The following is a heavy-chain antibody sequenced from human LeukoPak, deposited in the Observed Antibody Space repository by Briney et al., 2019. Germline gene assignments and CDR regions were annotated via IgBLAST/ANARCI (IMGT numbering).Heavy chain of an antibody. CDR1: GFTFKSYG. V-gene: IGHV3-33*01. CDR3: ARVSGYSGAWYVDY. J-gene: IGHJ4*02. Sequence: GGSLRLSCVASGFTFKSYGMHWVRQAPGKGLEWVAIIWYDGSNKYYADFVKGRFTTSRDNSKNTLYLQMNSLRADDTAVYYCARVSGYSGAWYVDYWGQGTLVTVSS. D-gene: IGHD6-13*01. CDR2: IWYDGSNK.